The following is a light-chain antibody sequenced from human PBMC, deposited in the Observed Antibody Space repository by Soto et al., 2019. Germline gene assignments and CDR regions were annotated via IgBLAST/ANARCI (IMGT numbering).Light chain of an antibody. V-gene: IGLV2-8*01. CDR1: SSDIGAYNY. Sequence: QSALTQPPSASGSPVQSVTISCTGTSSDIGAYNYVSWYQHHPGKAPKLIIYEVTKRPSGVPDRFSASKSGNTAFLTVSGLQAEDEADYYCTSFGDSRVFGGGTKLTVL. CDR2: EVT. J-gene: IGLJ3*02. CDR3: TSFGDSRV.